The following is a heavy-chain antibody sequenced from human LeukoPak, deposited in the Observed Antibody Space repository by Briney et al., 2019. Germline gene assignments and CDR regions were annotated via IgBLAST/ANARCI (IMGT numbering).Heavy chain of an antibody. CDR2: VNNEGTGR. D-gene: IGHD1-14*01. Sequence: GGSLRLSCAASGYSFSSFWIYWVRQVPGKGLVYVSRVNNEGTGRTYADSVKGRFTISRDNAKNTVYLQMNSLRDEDTAVYYCARGGPDHAFDIWGQGTMVIVSA. CDR3: ARGGPDHAFDI. V-gene: IGHV3-74*01. CDR1: GYSFSSFW. J-gene: IGHJ3*02.